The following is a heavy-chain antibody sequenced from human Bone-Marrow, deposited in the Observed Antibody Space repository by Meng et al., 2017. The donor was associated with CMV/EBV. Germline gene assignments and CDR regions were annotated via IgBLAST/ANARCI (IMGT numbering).Heavy chain of an antibody. Sequence: ASVKVSCKASGYTFTGYYMHWVRQAPGQGLEWMGWINPNSGGTNYAQKFQGRVTMTRDTSISTAYMELSRLRSDDTAVYYCARISIYGSGSYYYYYGMDVWGQGTTVTV. V-gene: IGHV1-2*02. CDR3: ARISIYGSGSYYYYYGMDV. J-gene: IGHJ6*02. D-gene: IGHD3-10*01. CDR1: GYTFTGYY. CDR2: INPNSGGT.